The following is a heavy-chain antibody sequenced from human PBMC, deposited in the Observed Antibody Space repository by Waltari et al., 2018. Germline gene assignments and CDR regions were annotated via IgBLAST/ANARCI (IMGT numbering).Heavy chain of an antibody. CDR1: GGSISSSSYS. Sequence: QLQLQESGPGLVKPSETLSLTCTVSGGSISSSSYSWGWIRQPPGKGLEWIGSIYYSGSTYYNPSLKSRVTISVDTSKNQFSLKLSSVTAADTAVYYCARHVVAGTDNAFDIWGQGTMVTVSS. CDR3: ARHVVAGTDNAFDI. V-gene: IGHV4-39*01. D-gene: IGHD6-19*01. J-gene: IGHJ3*02. CDR2: IYYSGST.